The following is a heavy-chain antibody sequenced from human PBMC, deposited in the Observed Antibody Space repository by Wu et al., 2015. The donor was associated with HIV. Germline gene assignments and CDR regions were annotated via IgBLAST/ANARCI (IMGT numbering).Heavy chain of an antibody. CDR3: ARGGGSRIDNAFDI. D-gene: IGHD3-16*01. Sequence: QVQLVQSGAEMKKPGSSVKVSCKAFGRTFSSYAINWVRQAPGQGLEWIGGISPIFGMANYGQNFKNRVSITTDGSTRTTYMELSSLKSEDTAVYFCARGGGSRIDNAFDIWGQGTSVTVS. V-gene: IGHV1-69*05. J-gene: IGHJ3*02. CDR2: ISPIFGMA. CDR1: GRTFSSYA.